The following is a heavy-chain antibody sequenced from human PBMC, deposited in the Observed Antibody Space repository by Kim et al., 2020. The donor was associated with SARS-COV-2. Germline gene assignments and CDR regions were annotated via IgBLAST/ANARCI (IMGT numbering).Heavy chain of an antibody. V-gene: IGHV4-39*01. CDR3: ARFYDSSGYYSVRDDAFDI. D-gene: IGHD3-22*01. Sequence: RVTISVDTSKNQFSLRLSSVTAADTAVYYCARFYDSSGYYSVRDDAFDIWGQGTMVTVSS. J-gene: IGHJ3*02.